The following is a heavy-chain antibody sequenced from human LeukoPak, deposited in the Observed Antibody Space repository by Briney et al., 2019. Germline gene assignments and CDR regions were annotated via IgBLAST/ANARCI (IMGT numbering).Heavy chain of an antibody. CDR2: ISSSGSTI. Sequence: TGGSLRLSCAASGFTFSSYEMNWVRQAPGKGLEWVSFISSSGSTIYYADSVKGRFSISRDNSKNTLYLQMNSLRVEDTAVYYCAKRHYDSSGHNTRAFDIWGQGTMVTVSS. V-gene: IGHV3-48*03. CDR3: AKRHYDSSGHNTRAFDI. J-gene: IGHJ3*02. CDR1: GFTFSSYE. D-gene: IGHD3-22*01.